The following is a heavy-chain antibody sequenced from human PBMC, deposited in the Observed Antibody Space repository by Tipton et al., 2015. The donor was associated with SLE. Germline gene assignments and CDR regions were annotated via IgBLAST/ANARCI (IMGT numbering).Heavy chain of an antibody. CDR3: ARIDGAYDQFYLDY. Sequence: TLSLTCAVSGGSNSSGGFSWNWIRQPPGKGLEWIGYIYYNGNIKYNPSLKSRVTMSVDTSKNQVSLNLTSLTAADAAVYYCARIDGAYDQFYLDYWGQGILVTVSS. J-gene: IGHJ4*02. CDR1: GGSNSSGGFS. V-gene: IGHV4-30-4*07. CDR2: IYYNGNI. D-gene: IGHD4-17*01.